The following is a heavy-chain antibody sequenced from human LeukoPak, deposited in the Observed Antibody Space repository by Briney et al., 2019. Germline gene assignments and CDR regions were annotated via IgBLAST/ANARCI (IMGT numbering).Heavy chain of an antibody. CDR2: INHNGETI. CDR3: ARDNDWAFDY. CDR1: GFPFSSYV. Sequence: GESLRLSCAASGFPFSSYVMSWVRQAPGKGLEWVSYINHNGETIYYPDFVKGRFTISRDNAKNSLYLQMNSLRDEDTAVYYCARDNDWAFDYWGQGTLVTVSS. D-gene: IGHD3-9*01. J-gene: IGHJ4*02. V-gene: IGHV3-48*02.